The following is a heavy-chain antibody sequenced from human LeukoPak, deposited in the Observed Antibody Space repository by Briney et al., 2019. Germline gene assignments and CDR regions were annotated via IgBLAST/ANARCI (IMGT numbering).Heavy chain of an antibody. D-gene: IGHD3-10*01. J-gene: IGHJ3*02. Sequence: GGSLRLSCAASGFTFSSYSMNWVRQAPGKGLEWVSSISSSSSYIYYADSVKGRFTISRDNAKNSLYLQMNSLRAEDTAVYYCARVQLVRGGDAFDIWGQGTMVTVSS. CDR1: GFTFSSYS. CDR2: ISSSSSYI. V-gene: IGHV3-21*01. CDR3: ARVQLVRGGDAFDI.